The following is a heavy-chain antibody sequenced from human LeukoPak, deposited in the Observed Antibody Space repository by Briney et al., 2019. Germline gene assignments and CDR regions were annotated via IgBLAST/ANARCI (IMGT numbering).Heavy chain of an antibody. D-gene: IGHD3-3*01. Sequence: GSLRLSCAASGFTFSSYAMSWVRQAPGKGLEWVSAISGSGGSTYYADSVKGRFTISRDNSKNTLYLQMNSLRAEDTAVYYCAKYDSYYDFWSGYPYYFDYWGQGTLVTVSS. CDR1: GFTFSSYA. J-gene: IGHJ4*02. CDR3: AKYDSYYDFWSGYPYYFDY. V-gene: IGHV3-23*01. CDR2: ISGSGGST.